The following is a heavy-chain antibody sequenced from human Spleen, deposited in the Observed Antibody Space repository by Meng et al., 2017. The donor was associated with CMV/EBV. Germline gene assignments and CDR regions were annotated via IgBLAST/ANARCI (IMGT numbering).Heavy chain of an antibody. J-gene: IGHJ4*02. CDR2: ISWNSGSI. CDR3: AKANHYDSSGYFDY. V-gene: IGHV3-9*01. CDR1: GFTFDDYA. D-gene: IGHD3-22*01. Sequence: SLKISCAASGFTFDDYAMHWVRQAPGKGLEWVSDISWNSGSIGYADSVKGRFTISRDNAKNSLYLQMNSLRAEDTALYYCAKANHYDSSGYFDYRGQGTLVTVSS.